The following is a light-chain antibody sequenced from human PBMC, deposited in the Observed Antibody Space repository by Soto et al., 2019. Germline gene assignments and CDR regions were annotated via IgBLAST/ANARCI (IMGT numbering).Light chain of an antibody. CDR3: QQYDDYPLT. J-gene: IGKJ4*01. CDR2: GAS. Sequence: IQMTQSPSSLSASVGDRVTITCRASQGISNELGWYQQRPGKAPKVLIYGASNLQSGVPSRFVGSGSGTAFTLTINNLQPEDFATYFCQQYDDYPLTFGGGTKVEIK. CDR1: QGISNE. V-gene: IGKV1-17*02.